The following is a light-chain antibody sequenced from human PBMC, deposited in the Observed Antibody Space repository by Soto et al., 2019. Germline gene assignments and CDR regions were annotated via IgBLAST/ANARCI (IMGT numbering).Light chain of an antibody. CDR3: AAWDDSLSGVV. Sequence: QSVLTQPPSASGTPGQRVTISCSGSSSNIGSNYVYWYQQLPGTAPKLLIYRNNQRSSGVPDRFSGSKSGTSAPLAISGLRSEDEADYYCAAWDDSLSGVVFGGGTKLIVL. J-gene: IGLJ2*01. V-gene: IGLV1-47*01. CDR2: RNN. CDR1: SSNIGSNY.